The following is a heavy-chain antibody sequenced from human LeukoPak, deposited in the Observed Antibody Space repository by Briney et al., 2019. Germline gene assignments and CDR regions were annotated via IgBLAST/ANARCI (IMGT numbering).Heavy chain of an antibody. Sequence: GASVKVSCKASGYTFTSYGISWLRQAPGQGLEWMGWISAYNGNTNYAQKLQGRVTMTTDTSTSTAYMELMSLRSGDTAVYYCARGGDYYDSSGTPDAFDIWGQGTMVTVSS. CDR1: GYTFTSYG. V-gene: IGHV1-18*01. J-gene: IGHJ3*02. D-gene: IGHD3-22*01. CDR2: ISAYNGNT. CDR3: ARGGDYYDSSGTPDAFDI.